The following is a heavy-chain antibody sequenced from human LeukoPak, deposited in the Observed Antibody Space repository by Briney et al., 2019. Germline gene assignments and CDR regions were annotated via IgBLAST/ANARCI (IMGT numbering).Heavy chain of an antibody. CDR2: IIPILGIA. V-gene: IGHV1-69*02. Sequence: SVKVSCKASGGTFSSYTMSWVRQAPGQGLEWMGMIIPILGIANYAQKFQGRVTITADKSTSTAYMELSSLRSEDTAVYYCATDRDGYMFYFDYWGQGTLVTVSS. CDR1: GGTFSSYT. J-gene: IGHJ4*02. D-gene: IGHD5-24*01. CDR3: ATDRDGYMFYFDY.